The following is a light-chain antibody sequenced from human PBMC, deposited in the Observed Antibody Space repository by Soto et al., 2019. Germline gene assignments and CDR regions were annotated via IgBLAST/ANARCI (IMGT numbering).Light chain of an antibody. V-gene: IGKV1-27*01. CDR2: AAS. CDR1: QGISNY. Sequence: DIQMTQSPSSLSASVGDRVTITCRASQGISNYLAWYQQKPGKVPKLLIYAASTLQSGVPARFSGSGSGTDFTLTISSLKPEDVETDYCQKYNSAPRLFTFGPGTKVDIK. CDR3: QKYNSAPRLFT. J-gene: IGKJ3*01.